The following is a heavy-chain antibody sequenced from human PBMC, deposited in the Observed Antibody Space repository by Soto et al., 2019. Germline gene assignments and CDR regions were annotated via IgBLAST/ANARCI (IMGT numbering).Heavy chain of an antibody. CDR1: GDTFTNFG. J-gene: IGHJ5*02. Sequence: SGPQVKKPGASVSVSCKPSGDTFTNFGLSWVRQAPGQGLEWMGWIATYNSNRNYAQKFQGRLTLTTDTSTSTAYMELKSLTYDDTAVYYCARVVRGVVNWFDPWGQGTLVTVSS. CDR2: IATYNSNR. V-gene: IGHV1-18*01. D-gene: IGHD3-10*01. CDR3: ARVVRGVVNWFDP.